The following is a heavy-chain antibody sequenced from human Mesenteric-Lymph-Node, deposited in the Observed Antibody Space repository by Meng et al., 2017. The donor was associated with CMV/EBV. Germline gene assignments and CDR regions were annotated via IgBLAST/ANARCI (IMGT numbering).Heavy chain of an antibody. CDR2: ISSGSSSI. V-gene: IGHV3-48*04. CDR1: GLSFSSYT. Sequence: LSLTCAGSGLSFSSYTMNWVRQAPGKGLEWVSYISSGSSSIYYADSVKGRFTISRDNAKKSLYLQMNSLRAEDTAVYYCARVGNYYYNGMDVWGQGTTVTVSS. D-gene: IGHD2/OR15-2a*01. J-gene: IGHJ6*02. CDR3: ARVGNYYYNGMDV.